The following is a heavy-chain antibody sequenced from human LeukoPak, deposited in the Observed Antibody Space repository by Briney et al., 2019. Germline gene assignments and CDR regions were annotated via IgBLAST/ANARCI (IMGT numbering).Heavy chain of an antibody. D-gene: IGHD3-22*01. Sequence: GGSLRLSCAASGFTFSSYEMNWVRQAPGKGLEWVSYIDSGGSIIYYADSVKGRFTVSRGNAKNSLYLQMNSLRAEDTAVYYCARDDTRYMDVWGKGTTVTVSS. CDR2: IDSGGSII. J-gene: IGHJ6*03. CDR3: ARDDTRYMDV. CDR1: GFTFSSYE. V-gene: IGHV3-48*03.